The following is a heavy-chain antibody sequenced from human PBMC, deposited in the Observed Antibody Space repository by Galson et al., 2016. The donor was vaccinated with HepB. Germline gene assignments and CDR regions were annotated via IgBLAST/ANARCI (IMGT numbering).Heavy chain of an antibody. J-gene: IGHJ4*02. CDR1: GYTVSTSA. V-gene: IGHV7-4-1*02. Sequence: SVKVSCKASGYTVSTSAMNWVRQAPGQGLEWMGWINTYTGNPTYAQGFTRRFVFSLDTSVSTAYLQISSLKADDTAVYYCARGSYGCYGAYYFDYWGQGTRDTVSS. CDR3: ARGSYGCYGAYYFDY. D-gene: IGHD4-17*01. CDR2: INTYTGNP.